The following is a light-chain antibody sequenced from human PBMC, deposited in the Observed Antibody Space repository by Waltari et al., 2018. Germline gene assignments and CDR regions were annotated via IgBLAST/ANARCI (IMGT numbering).Light chain of an antibody. V-gene: IGLV1-44*01. CDR3: AAWDDSLNGVL. CDR2: SDS. CDR1: SSNTGSNT. J-gene: IGLJ2*01. Sequence: QSVLTQPPSASGTPGQRFTISCSGSSSNTGSNTVNWYHQHPGTAPKLLIYSDSQRPSGVPDRFSGSKSGTSASLAISGLQSEDEADYYCAAWDDSLNGVLFGGGTKLTVL.